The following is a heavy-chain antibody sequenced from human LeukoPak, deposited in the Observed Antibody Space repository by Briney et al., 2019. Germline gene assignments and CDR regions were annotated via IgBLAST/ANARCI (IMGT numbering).Heavy chain of an antibody. J-gene: IGHJ5*02. V-gene: IGHV3-73*01. CDR2: IRSKANSYAT. CDR3: TTIVGALVA. D-gene: IGHD1-26*01. Sequence: GGSLTLSCAASGFTISGSAMPWVRQASGKGLEWVGRIRSKANSYATAYAASVKGRFTISRDDSKNTAYLQMNSLKTEDTAVYYCTTIVGALVAWGQGTLVTVSS. CDR1: GFTISGSA.